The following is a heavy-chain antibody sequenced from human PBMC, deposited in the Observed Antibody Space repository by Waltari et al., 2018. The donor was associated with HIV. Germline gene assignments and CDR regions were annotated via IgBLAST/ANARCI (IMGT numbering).Heavy chain of an antibody. CDR2: IGAAGDT. J-gene: IGHJ4*01. CDR1: GFTFSSYD. V-gene: IGHV3-13*01. CDR3: TRVATRSYFDS. Sequence: EVQLIESGGGFVQPGGSLRLLCAASGFTFSSYDMHWVRQIRGVTPEWVSAIGAAGDTHYLGSVKGRFTISRDNAKSSLFLQMNSLRAEDTAVYYCTRVATRSYFDSWGHGTLVTVSS.